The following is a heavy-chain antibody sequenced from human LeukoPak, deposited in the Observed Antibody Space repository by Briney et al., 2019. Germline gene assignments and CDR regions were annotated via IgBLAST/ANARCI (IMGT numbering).Heavy chain of an antibody. CDR2: INPSGGST. CDR3: ARVRRGYSGYGPGHY. J-gene: IGHJ4*02. Sequence: ASVKVSCKASGYTFTSYYMHWVRQAPGQGLEWMGIINPSGGSTSYAQKFQGRVTMTRDTSTSTVYMELSSLGSEDTAVYYCARVRRGYSGYGPGHYWGQGTLVTVSS. D-gene: IGHD5-12*01. CDR1: GYTFTSYY. V-gene: IGHV1-46*01.